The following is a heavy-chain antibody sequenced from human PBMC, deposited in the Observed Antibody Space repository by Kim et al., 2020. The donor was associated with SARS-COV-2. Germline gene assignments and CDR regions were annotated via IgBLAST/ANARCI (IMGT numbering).Heavy chain of an antibody. D-gene: IGHD4-17*01. CDR3: ARGAVTPHNWFDP. V-gene: IGHV4-34*01. Sequence: SETLSLTCAVYGGSFSGYYWSWIRQPPGKGLEWIGEINHSGSTNYNPSLKSRVTISVDTSKNQFSLKLSSVTAADTAVYYCARGAVTPHNWFDPWGQGTLVTVSS. CDR1: GGSFSGYY. J-gene: IGHJ5*02. CDR2: INHSGST.